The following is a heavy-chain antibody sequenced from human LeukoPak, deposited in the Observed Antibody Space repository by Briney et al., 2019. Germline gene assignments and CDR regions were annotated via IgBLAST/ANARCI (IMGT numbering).Heavy chain of an antibody. J-gene: IGHJ4*02. D-gene: IGHD5-18*01. CDR1: GFTFSSHW. V-gene: IGHV3-7*01. Sequence: GGSLRLSRATSGFTFSSHWMNWVRQAPGKGLEWVANIKHDGREKYYVDSVKGRFTISRDNAKNSLYLQMNSLRAEDTAVYYCASGYKYGYLFDYWGQGALVTVSS. CDR2: IKHDGREK. CDR3: ASGYKYGYLFDY.